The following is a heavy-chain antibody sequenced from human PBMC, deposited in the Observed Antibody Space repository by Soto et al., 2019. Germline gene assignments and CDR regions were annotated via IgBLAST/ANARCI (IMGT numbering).Heavy chain of an antibody. V-gene: IGHV3-74*01. Sequence: EVQLVESGGGLVQPGGSLRLSCAASGFTFSSYWMHWVRQAPGKGLVWVSRINSDGSSTSYADSVKGRFTISRDNAKNTLYLQMNSLRAEDTAVYYCARGGLAAVAGSYGYMDVWGKGTTVTVSS. D-gene: IGHD6-19*01. CDR3: ARGGLAAVAGSYGYMDV. CDR1: GFTFSSYW. CDR2: INSDGSST. J-gene: IGHJ6*03.